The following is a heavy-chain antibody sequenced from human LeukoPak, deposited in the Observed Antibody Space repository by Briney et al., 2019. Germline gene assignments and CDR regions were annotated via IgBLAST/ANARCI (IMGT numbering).Heavy chain of an antibody. CDR1: GFAFSSSA. V-gene: IGHV3-23*01. Sequence: GGSLRLSCEASGFAFSSSAMSWVRQAPGKGLGWVSTISGAGGSTWYADSVKGRFTISRDNSKNSLSLQMSSLRAEDTARYYCAKDHSSSWYDYFFDHWGQGTLVTVSS. D-gene: IGHD6-13*01. CDR3: AKDHSSSWYDYFFDH. J-gene: IGHJ4*02. CDR2: ISGAGGST.